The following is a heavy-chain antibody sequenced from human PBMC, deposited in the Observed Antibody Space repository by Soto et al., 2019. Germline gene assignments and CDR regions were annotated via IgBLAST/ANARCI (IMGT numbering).Heavy chain of an antibody. J-gene: IGHJ5*02. Sequence: ASVKVSCKASGYTFTSYGISWVRQAPGQGLEWMGWISAYNGNTNYAQKLQGRVTMTTDTSTSTAYMELRSLRSDDTAVYYCARVSDIVVVPAAMPVGNWFDPWGQGTLVTVSS. V-gene: IGHV1-18*01. CDR3: ARVSDIVVVPAAMPVGNWFDP. CDR1: GYTFTSYG. CDR2: ISAYNGNT. D-gene: IGHD2-2*01.